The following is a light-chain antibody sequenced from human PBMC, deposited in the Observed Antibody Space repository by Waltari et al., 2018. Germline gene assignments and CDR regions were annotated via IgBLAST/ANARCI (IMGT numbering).Light chain of an antibody. CDR2: ANS. V-gene: IGLV1-40*01. CDR1: HSNIGAGYD. CDR3: QSYESSLSHSV. Sequence: QSVLTQPPSVSGAPGQRVTISCTGSHSNIGAGYDVHWYQQLPTKAPKLLIFANSERPSGVPDRFSGSRSGPTASLAITGLQAEDEADYYCQSYESSLSHSVFGTGTKVSVL. J-gene: IGLJ1*01.